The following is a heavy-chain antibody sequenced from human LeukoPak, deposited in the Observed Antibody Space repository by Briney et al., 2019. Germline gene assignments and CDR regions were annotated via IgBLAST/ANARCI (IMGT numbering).Heavy chain of an antibody. CDR3: ARAGGQAVAGYFDL. V-gene: IGHV4-39*07. D-gene: IGHD6-19*01. Sequence: PSETLSLTCTVSGGSISSSSYYWGWIRQPPGKGLEWIGSIYYSGSTYYNPSLKSRVTISVDTSKNQFSLKLSSVTAADTAVYYCARAGGQAVAGYFDLWGRGTLVTVSS. J-gene: IGHJ2*01. CDR2: IYYSGST. CDR1: GGSISSSSYY.